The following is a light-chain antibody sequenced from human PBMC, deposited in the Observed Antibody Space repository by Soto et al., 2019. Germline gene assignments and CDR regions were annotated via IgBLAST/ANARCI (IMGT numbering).Light chain of an antibody. CDR3: FSYTNTNPLLV. CDR2: EVN. CDR1: SSDVGTYIY. Sequence: QSVLTQPASVSGSPGQSITISCTGTSSDVGTYIYVSWYQQHPVKAPKLLIYEVNNRPSGVSNRFSGSKSGNTASLTISGLRAEDESDYYCFSYTNTNPLLVFGTGTKVTVL. J-gene: IGLJ1*01. V-gene: IGLV2-14*01.